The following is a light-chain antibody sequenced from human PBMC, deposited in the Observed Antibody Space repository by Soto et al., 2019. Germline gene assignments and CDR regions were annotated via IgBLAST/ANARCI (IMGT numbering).Light chain of an antibody. V-gene: IGKV3-20*01. CDR1: QSVSSSY. Sequence: EIVLTQSPGTLSLSPGERATLSCRASQSVSSSYLAWFQQKPGQAPRLLIYGASSRATGIPGRFSGSGFGTDFTLTVSRLEPEDFAVYYCQQYGISPFTFGPGTKVAIK. CDR3: QQYGISPFT. J-gene: IGKJ3*01. CDR2: GAS.